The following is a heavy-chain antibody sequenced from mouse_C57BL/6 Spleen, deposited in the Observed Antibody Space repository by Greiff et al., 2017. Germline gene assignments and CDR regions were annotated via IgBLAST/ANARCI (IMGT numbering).Heavy chain of an antibody. V-gene: IGHV1-80*01. CDR2: IYPGDGDT. Sequence: VNLVESGAELVKPGASVKISCKASGYAFSSYWMNWVKQRPGKGLEWIGQIYPGDGDTNYNGKFKGKATLTADKSSSTAYMQLSSLTSEDSAVYCCARSVGNYLYYAMDYWGQGTSVTVSS. CDR3: ARSVGNYLYYAMDY. CDR1: GYAFSSYW. D-gene: IGHD2-1*01. J-gene: IGHJ4*01.